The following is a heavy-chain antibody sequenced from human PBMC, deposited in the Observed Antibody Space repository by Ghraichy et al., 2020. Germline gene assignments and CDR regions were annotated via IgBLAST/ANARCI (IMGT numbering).Heavy chain of an antibody. D-gene: IGHD2-2*01. Sequence: SETLSLTCTVSGYFIRSGYYWGWIRQPPGKGLEWIGSIFHSGSTFHNPSLRSRVSISVDTSKNEFSLKVSSVTAADTAVYYCARDDTYQLVRLAAFDIWGQGTMVTVSS. J-gene: IGHJ3*02. V-gene: IGHV4-38-2*02. CDR2: IFHSGST. CDR3: ARDDTYQLVRLAAFDI. CDR1: GYFIRSGYY.